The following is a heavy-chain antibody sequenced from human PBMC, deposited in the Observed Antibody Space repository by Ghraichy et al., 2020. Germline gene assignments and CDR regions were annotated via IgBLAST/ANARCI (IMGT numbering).Heavy chain of an antibody. CDR3: ARVLAGAWYYDFWSGYQSDWFDP. J-gene: IGHJ5*02. CDR1: GGSFSGYY. D-gene: IGHD3-3*01. CDR2: INHSGST. Sequence: SETLSLTCAVYGGSFSGYYWSWIRQPPGKGLEWIGEINHSGSTNYNPSLKSRVTISVDTSKNQFSLKLSSVTAADTAVYYCARVLAGAWYYDFWSGYQSDWFDPWGQGTLVTVSS. V-gene: IGHV4-34*01.